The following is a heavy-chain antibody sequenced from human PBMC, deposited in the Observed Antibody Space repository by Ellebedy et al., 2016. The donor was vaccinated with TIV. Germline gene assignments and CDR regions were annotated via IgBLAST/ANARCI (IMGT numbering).Heavy chain of an antibody. D-gene: IGHD3-3*01. CDR2: IRNTGGST. CDR1: GFTFSGYA. J-gene: IGHJ6*02. V-gene: IGHV3-23*01. CDR3: TTDSDWIFGVPLNYYGMDV. Sequence: PGGSLRLSCAASGFTFSGYAMTWVRQAPGKGLEWVSAIRNTGGSTYYADSVKGRFTISRDNSESTLYLQMNSLRAEDTAVYYCTTDSDWIFGVPLNYYGMDVWGQGTTVTVSS.